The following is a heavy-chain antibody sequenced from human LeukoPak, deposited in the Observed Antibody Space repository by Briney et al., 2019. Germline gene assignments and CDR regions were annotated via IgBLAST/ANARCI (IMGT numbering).Heavy chain of an antibody. V-gene: IGHV3-15*01. CDR3: TTETYYDFWSGYSNAFDI. Sequence: PGGSLRLSCAASGFTFSNAWMSWVRQAPGKGLEWVGRIKSKTDGGTTDYAAPAKGRFTISRDDSKNTLYLQMNSLKTEDTAVYYCTTETYYDFWSGYSNAFDIWGQGTMVTVSS. CDR1: GFTFSNAW. CDR2: IKSKTDGGTT. D-gene: IGHD3-3*01. J-gene: IGHJ3*02.